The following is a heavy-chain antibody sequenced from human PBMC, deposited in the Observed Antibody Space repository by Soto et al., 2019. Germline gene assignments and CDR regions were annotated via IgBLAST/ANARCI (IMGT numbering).Heavy chain of an antibody. CDR1: GFTFSSYA. V-gene: IGHV3-30-3*01. CDR2: ISYDGSRK. J-gene: IGHJ4*02. Sequence: GGSLRLSCAASGFTFSSYAMSWFRQAPGKGLEGVAVISYDGSRKYYADSVKGRFTISRDNSKNTLYLQMNSLRADDTAVYYCARHSSGWPPYWGQGTLVTVSS. CDR3: ARHSSGWPPY. D-gene: IGHD6-19*01.